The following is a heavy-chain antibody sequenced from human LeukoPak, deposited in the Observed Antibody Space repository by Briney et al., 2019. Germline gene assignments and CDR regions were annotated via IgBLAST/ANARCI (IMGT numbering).Heavy chain of an antibody. J-gene: IGHJ5*02. CDR2: IYPGDSDT. V-gene: IGHV5-51*01. Sequence: XMPGXXXXGMWIIYPGDSDTTYRPSFQGQVTISADKSISTAYLQWSSLKASDTAMYYCARHSEGGDWFDPWGQGTLVTVSS. CDR3: ARHSEGGDWFDP. D-gene: IGHD3-16*01.